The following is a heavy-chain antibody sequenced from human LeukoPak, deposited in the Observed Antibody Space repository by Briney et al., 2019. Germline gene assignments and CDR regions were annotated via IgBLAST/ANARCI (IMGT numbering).Heavy chain of an antibody. V-gene: IGHV1-18*01. D-gene: IGHD6-19*01. J-gene: IGHJ5*02. CDR3: AREKYYLAVASTYRFDP. CDR2: ISAYNGNT. CDR1: GYTFTSYG. Sequence: GASVKVSCKASGYTFTSYGISWVRQAPGQGLEWMGWISAYNGNTNYAQKLQGRVTMTTDTSTSTAYMELRSLRSDDTAVYYCAREKYYLAVASTYRFDPWGQGTLVTVSS.